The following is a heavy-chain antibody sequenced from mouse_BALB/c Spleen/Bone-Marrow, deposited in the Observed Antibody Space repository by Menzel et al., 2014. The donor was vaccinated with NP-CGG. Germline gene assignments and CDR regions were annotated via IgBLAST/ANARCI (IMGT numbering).Heavy chain of an antibody. Sequence: EVQGVESGGGLVQPGGSLKLSCAASGFTFSSYGMSWVRQTPDKRLELVATINSNGGSTYYPDSVKGRFTISRDTAKNALYLQMSSLKSEETAMYYCVRGNYGNYVDYFDFWGQGTTLTLSS. CDR3: VRGNYGNYVDYFDF. V-gene: IGHV5-6-3*01. D-gene: IGHD2-1*01. CDR1: GFTFSSYG. J-gene: IGHJ2*01. CDR2: INSNGGST.